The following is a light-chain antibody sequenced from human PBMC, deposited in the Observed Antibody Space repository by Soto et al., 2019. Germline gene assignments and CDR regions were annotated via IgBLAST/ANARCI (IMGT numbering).Light chain of an antibody. CDR2: EVS. J-gene: IGLJ1*01. Sequence: QSVLAQPASVSGSPGQSITISCTGTSSDVGGYDYVSWYQLHPGKAPKLVIFEVSNRPSGVSYRFSGSKSGNTASLTISGLQAEDEADYFCSSYSISTAYLFGTGTKATVL. CDR3: SSYSISTAYL. CDR1: SSDVGGYDY. V-gene: IGLV2-14*01.